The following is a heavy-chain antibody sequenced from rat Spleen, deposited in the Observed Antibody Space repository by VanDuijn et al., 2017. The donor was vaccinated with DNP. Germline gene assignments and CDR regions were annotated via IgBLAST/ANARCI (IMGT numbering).Heavy chain of an antibody. CDR2: ISIRGTRT. V-gene: IGHV5S11*01. D-gene: IGHD1-6*01. CDR1: GFTFSNYY. Sequence: EVQLVESGGGLVQPGRSLKLSCAASGFTFSNYYMAWVRQAPKKGMEVVATISIRGTRTSYPDSVKGRFTISRDNSKSSLYLHMSSLRSEETATYYCVRQRVMYTTATGFAYWGQGTLVSVSS. CDR3: VRQRVMYTTATGFAY. J-gene: IGHJ3*01.